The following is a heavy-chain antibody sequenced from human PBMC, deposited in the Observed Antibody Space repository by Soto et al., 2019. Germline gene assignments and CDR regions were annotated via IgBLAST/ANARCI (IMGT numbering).Heavy chain of an antibody. CDR1: GGDISSGDYY. CDR2: IYYVGST. J-gene: IGHJ6*02. V-gene: IGHV4-39*07. Sequence: SETLSLTCTVSGGDISSGDYYWAWIRQPPGKGLEWIASIYYVGSTFYNSSLESRVTISVDTSKNQFSLKLSSVTAADTAVYYCARDQFGHYDIFGTYYYYGMDVWGQGTTVTVSS. CDR3: ARDQFGHYDIFGTYYYYGMDV. D-gene: IGHD3-9*01.